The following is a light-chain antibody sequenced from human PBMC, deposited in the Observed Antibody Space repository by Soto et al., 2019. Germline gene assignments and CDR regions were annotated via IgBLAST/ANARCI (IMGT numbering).Light chain of an antibody. CDR3: QQRSNWPRYT. CDR1: QSVSSY. J-gene: IGKJ2*01. CDR2: DAS. V-gene: IGKV3-11*01. Sequence: ESVLTQSPATLSLSPGERATLSCRASQSVSSYLAWYQQQPGQAPRLLIYDASNRATGIPARFSGSGSGTDFTLTISSLEPEDFAVYYCQQRSNWPRYTFGQGTKLEIK.